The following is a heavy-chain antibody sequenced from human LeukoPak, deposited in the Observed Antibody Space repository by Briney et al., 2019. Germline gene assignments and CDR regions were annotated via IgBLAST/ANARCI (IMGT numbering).Heavy chain of an antibody. CDR2: ISGSGGST. Sequence: PGGTLRLSCAASGFTFSSYGMSWVRQAPGKGLEWVSAISGSGGSTYYADSVKGRFTISRDNSKNTLYLQMNSLRAEDTAVYYCARRGERNYYYYMDVWGKGTTVTISS. CDR1: GFTFSSYG. J-gene: IGHJ6*03. D-gene: IGHD3-10*01. CDR3: ARRGERNYYYYMDV. V-gene: IGHV3-23*01.